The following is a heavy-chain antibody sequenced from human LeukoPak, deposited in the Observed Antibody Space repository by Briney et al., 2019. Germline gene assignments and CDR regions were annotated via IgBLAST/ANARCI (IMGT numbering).Heavy chain of an antibody. CDR3: ARELGGYCSGGSCYSGYYFDY. V-gene: IGHV1-69*13. CDR1: GGTFSSYA. Sequence: SVKVSCKASGGTFSSYAISWVRQAPGQGLEWMGRIIPIFGTANYAQKFQGRVTITADESTSTAYMELSSLRSEDTAVYYCARELGGYCSGGSCYSGYYFDYWGQGTLVTVSS. CDR2: IIPIFGTA. D-gene: IGHD2-15*01. J-gene: IGHJ4*02.